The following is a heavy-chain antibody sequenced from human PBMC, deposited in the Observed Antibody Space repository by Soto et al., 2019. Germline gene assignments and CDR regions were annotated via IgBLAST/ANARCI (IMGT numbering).Heavy chain of an antibody. D-gene: IGHD6-19*01. CDR2: ISTYNGHT. J-gene: IGHJ6*02. CDR3: ARDWGQQWLAYGLDV. V-gene: IGHV1-18*01. Sequence: QVQLVQSGAEVKKLGASVKVSCKASGYTFTNYGISWVRQAPGQGLEWMGWISTYNGHTTSAQQLQCRLTMTTDTSTSTVSMELRSLRSDDAAVYFCARDWGQQWLAYGLDVWGQGTTVTVSS. CDR1: GYTFTNYG.